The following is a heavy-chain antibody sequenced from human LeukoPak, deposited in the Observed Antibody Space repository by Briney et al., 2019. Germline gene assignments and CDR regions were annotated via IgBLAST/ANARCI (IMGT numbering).Heavy chain of an antibody. CDR3: AKVSSSWPLDAFDI. CDR1: GFTFSSYA. D-gene: IGHD6-13*01. J-gene: IGHJ3*02. CDR2: ISGSGGST. Sequence: GGSLRLSCAASGFTFSSYAMTWVRQAPGKGLEWVSGISGSGGSTYYTDSVKGRFTISRDSSKNTLYLQMDSLRAEDTAVYYCAKVSSSWPLDAFDIWGQGTMVIVSS. V-gene: IGHV3-23*01.